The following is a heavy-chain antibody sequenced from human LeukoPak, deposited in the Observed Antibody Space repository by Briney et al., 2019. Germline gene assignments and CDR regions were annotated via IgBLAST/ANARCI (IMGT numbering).Heavy chain of an antibody. V-gene: IGHV3-23*01. CDR1: GFTFSSYA. D-gene: IGHD3-22*01. CDR2: ISGSGDNT. Sequence: GGSLRLSCADSGFTFSSYAMSWVRQAPGKGLEWVSGISGSGDNTYYADSVKGRFTISRDNSKNTLYVQVNSLGTEDTAAYYCAKGSYYDSSGSFYFDYWGQGTLVTVSS. CDR3: AKGSYYDSSGSFYFDY. J-gene: IGHJ4*02.